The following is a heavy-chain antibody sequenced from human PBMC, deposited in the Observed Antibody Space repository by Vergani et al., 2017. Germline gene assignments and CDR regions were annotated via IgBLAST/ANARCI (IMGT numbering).Heavy chain of an antibody. V-gene: IGHV1-8*01. CDR3: ARGNIALSYSSSWYSWGNWFDP. J-gene: IGHJ5*02. D-gene: IGHD6-13*01. CDR2: MNPNSGNT. CDR1: GYTFTSYD. Sequence: QVQLVQSGAEVKTPGASVKVSCKASGYTFTSYDINWVRQATGQGLEWMGWMNPNSGNTGYAQKFQGRVTMTRNTSISTAYMELSSLRSEDTAVYYCARGNIALSYSSSWYSWGNWFDPWSQGTLVTVSS.